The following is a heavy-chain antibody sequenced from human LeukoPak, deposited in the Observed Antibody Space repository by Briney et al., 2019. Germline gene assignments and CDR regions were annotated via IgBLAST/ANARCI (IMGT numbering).Heavy chain of an antibody. D-gene: IGHD5-18*01. J-gene: IGHJ4*02. CDR3: AKDGSPANSYADF. Sequence: PGGSLRLSCAASGFIFSSYAMSWVRQAPGKGLEWVSSLSGSGISTYYADSVQGRFTISRDNSKNTLYLQMNSLRAEDTAVYYCAKDGSPANSYADFWGQGTLVTVSS. CDR1: GFIFSSYA. V-gene: IGHV3-23*01. CDR2: LSGSGIST.